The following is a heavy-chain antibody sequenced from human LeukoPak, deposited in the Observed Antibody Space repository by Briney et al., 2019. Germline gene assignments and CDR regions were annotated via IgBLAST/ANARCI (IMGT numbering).Heavy chain of an antibody. J-gene: IGHJ4*02. CDR2: VYWDDDK. D-gene: IGHD4-17*01. V-gene: IGHV2-5*02. CDR1: GFSFTTSGVG. Sequence: SGPTLVKPTQTLTLTCTFSGFSFTTSGVGVHWIRQTPGKALEWLAVVYWDDDKRYRPTLKNRLTIGRDMSKNQVILTMTNVDPEDIATYYCAHRRATVTFDFWGQGTLVAVSS. CDR3: AHRRATVTFDF.